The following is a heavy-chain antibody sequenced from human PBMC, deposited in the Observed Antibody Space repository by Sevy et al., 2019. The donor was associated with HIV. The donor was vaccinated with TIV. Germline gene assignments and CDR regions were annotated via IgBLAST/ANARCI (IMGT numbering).Heavy chain of an antibody. J-gene: IGHJ4*02. CDR1: GLTFNKYS. V-gene: IGHV3-23*01. CDR3: AKGGGPQSSFDS. CDR2: VSSSGNDT. Sequence: GGSLRLSCEASGLTFNKYSMSWVRQAPGKGLEWVSTVSSSGNDTYYPDSVKGRFTISRDNSKNTVYLQMNRLTLDDTDAYYCAKGGGPQSSFDSWGQGVQVTVSS.